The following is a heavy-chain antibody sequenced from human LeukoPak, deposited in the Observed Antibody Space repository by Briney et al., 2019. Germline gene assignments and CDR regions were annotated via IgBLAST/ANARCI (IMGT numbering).Heavy chain of an antibody. CDR3: ARGRGTSGWGACDFDF. CDR2: INPSGGST. D-gene: IGHD6-19*01. Sequence: ASVKVSCKASGYTFTSYYMHWVRQAPGQGLEWMGIINPSGGSTSYAQKFQGRVTMTRDMSTSTVYMELSSLRSEDTAVYYCARGRGTSGWGACDFDFWGQGTLITVS. V-gene: IGHV1-46*01. J-gene: IGHJ4*02. CDR1: GYTFTSYY.